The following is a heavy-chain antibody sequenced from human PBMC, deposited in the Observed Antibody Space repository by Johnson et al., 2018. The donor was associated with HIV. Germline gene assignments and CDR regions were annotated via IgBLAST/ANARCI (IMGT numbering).Heavy chain of an antibody. V-gene: IGHV3-13*01. CDR1: GFTSSYYD. CDR3: AEGDTVVGAKYAFDF. J-gene: IGHJ3*01. CDR2: IGITGDT. Sequence: EQLVESGGGLVQPGGSLRLSCAASGFTSSYYDMHWVRQGPGKGLQWVSGIGITGDTYYADSVKGRFTISRDNSKNTLYLQMNSLRAEDTAVYYCAEGDTVVGAKYAFDFWGQGTMVTVSS. D-gene: IGHD1-26*01.